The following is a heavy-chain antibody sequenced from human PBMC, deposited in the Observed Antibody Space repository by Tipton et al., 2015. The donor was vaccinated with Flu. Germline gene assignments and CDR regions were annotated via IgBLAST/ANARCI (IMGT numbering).Heavy chain of an antibody. J-gene: IGHJ4*02. CDR2: ISGSGGST. CDR1: GFTFSSYA. D-gene: IGHD1-26*01. V-gene: IGHV3-23*01. CDR3: ARELLVSFDY. Sequence: EASGFTFSSYAMSWVRQAPGKGLEWVSAISGSGGSTYYADSVKGRFTISRDNSKNTLYLQMNSLRAEDTAVYYCARELLVSFDYWGQGTLVTVSS.